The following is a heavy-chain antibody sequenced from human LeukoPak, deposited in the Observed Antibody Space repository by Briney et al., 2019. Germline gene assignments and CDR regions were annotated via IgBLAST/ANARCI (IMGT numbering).Heavy chain of an antibody. D-gene: IGHD2-21*02. CDR3: ARDAVRGGDCDL. CDR2: INEGGSEK. CDR1: GFSFTKYW. V-gene: IGHV3-7*01. Sequence: PGGSLRLSCAASGFSFTKYWMKWVRQAPGGGPEWLANINEGGSEKYHADSVGGRFTISRDNTKNSLYLQMNNLRAEDTAVYYCARDAVRGGDCDLWGQGTLVVVSS. J-gene: IGHJ5*02.